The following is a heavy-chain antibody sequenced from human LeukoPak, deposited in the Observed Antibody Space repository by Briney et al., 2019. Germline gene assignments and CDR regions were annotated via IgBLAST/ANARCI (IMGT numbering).Heavy chain of an antibody. Sequence: SETLSLTCTVSGGSISSGDSYWSWIRQLPGKGLEWIRYLYYSGTTYYNPSLKSRLTISVDTSKNQFSLRLSSVTAADTAVYYCARNGYCSGGSCYSNNAFDVWGQGTMVTVSS. CDR3: ARNGYCSGGSCYSNNAFDV. CDR1: GGSISSGDSY. J-gene: IGHJ3*01. D-gene: IGHD2-15*01. V-gene: IGHV4-31*03. CDR2: LYYSGTT.